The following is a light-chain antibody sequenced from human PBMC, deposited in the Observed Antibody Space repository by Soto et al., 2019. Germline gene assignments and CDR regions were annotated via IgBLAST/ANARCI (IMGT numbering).Light chain of an antibody. Sequence: EIVMTQSPATLPVSPGDRATLSCRASQSVSNNVAWYQQKPGQAPRLLIRGASTRATGFPARFSGRGSGTEFTLTISSLQSEDFAVYYCQQHDNWPRTFGQGTKVEIK. CDR1: QSVSNN. CDR2: GAS. V-gene: IGKV3-15*01. J-gene: IGKJ1*01. CDR3: QQHDNWPRT.